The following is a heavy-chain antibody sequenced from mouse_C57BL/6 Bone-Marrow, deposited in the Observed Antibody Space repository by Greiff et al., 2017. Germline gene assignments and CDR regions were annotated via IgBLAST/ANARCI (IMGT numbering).Heavy chain of an antibody. D-gene: IGHD1-1*01. J-gene: IGHJ1*03. Sequence: QVQLKQSGAELMKPGASVKLSCKATGYTFTGYWIEWVKQRPGHGLEWIGEILPGSGSTNYNAKFKGKATFTADTSSNTAYMQLSSLTTEDSAIYYCARVITTVVAYWYFDVWGTGTTVTVSS. CDR1: GYTFTGYW. CDR2: ILPGSGST. CDR3: ARVITTVVAYWYFDV. V-gene: IGHV1-9*01.